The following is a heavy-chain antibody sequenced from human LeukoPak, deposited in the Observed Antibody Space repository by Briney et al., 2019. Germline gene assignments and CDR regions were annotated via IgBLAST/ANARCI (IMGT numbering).Heavy chain of an antibody. J-gene: IGHJ4*02. D-gene: IGHD3-10*01. CDR3: ARTVYGSGTNDDY. CDR2: IYYSGST. V-gene: IGHV4-31*03. Sequence: SETLSLTCTVSGGSISSGGYYWSWIRQHPVKGLEWIGCIYYSGSTYYNPSLKSRVTISVDTSKNQFSLKLSSVTAADTAVYYCARTVYGSGTNDDYWGQGALVTVSS. CDR1: GGSISSGGYY.